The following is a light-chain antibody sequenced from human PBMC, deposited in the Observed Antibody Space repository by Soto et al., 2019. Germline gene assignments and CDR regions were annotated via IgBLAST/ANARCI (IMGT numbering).Light chain of an antibody. CDR3: LQYNNYPWT. CDR2: TAS. J-gene: IGKJ1*01. CDR1: PGHTND. V-gene: IGKV1-17*01. Sequence: IQVTPFPISPSSSFGGRGPIPCRASPGHTNDLGWYQQMPGKAPKRLKYTASNLQSGVPSRFSGSGSGTEFTLTISGLQPEDFATYYCLQYNNYPWTFGQGTKVEIK.